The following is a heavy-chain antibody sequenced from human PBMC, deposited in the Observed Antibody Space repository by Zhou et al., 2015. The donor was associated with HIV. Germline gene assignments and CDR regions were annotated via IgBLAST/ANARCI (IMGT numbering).Heavy chain of an antibody. CDR2: IIPILGIA. D-gene: IGHD6-19*01. CDR3: ARDGDSSGPTNYFDY. Sequence: QVQLVQSGAEVKKPGSSVKVSCKASGGTFSSYTISWVRQAPGQGLEWMGRIIPILGIANYAQKFQGRVTITADKSTSTAYMELSSLRSEDTAVYYCARDGDSSGPTNYFDYWGQGTLVTVSS. CDR1: GGTFSSYT. J-gene: IGHJ4*02. V-gene: IGHV1-69*08.